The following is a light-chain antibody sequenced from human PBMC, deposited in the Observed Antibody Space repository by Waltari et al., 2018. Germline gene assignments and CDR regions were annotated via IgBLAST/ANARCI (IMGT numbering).Light chain of an antibody. V-gene: IGLV6-57*02. CDR3: HSYVDTYHV. Sequence: NFVLTQPLSVSESPGKTVTISCTGSSGSIASNYVQWYRQRPGSAPPTVLYADGRSPPGVPDRFSGSIDRSSNSASLTISGLKTEDEGDYYCHSYVDTYHVFGGGTKLTVL. J-gene: IGLJ3*02. CDR2: ADG. CDR1: SGSIASNY.